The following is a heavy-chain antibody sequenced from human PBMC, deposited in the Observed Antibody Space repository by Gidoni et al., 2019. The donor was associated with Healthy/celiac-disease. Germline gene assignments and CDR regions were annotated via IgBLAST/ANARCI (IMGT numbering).Heavy chain of an antibody. Sequence: QVQLVESGGGVVQPGRSLKLFCAASGFTFSRYCMNWVRQAPGKGLEWVAVISYDGSNKYYADYVKGRFTISRDNSKNTLYLQMNSLRAEDTAVYYCAKDRGLCIAAAGPKGMDIWGQGTTVTVSS. V-gene: IGHV3-30*18. D-gene: IGHD6-13*01. J-gene: IGHJ6*02. CDR1: GFTFSRYC. CDR3: AKDRGLCIAAAGPKGMDI. CDR2: ISYDGSNK.